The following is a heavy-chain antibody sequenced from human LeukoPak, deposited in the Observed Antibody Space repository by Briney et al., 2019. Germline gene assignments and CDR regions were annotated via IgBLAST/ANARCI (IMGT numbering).Heavy chain of an antibody. D-gene: IGHD1-26*01. Sequence: GGSLRLSCAASGFTLTSYCIQWVRQAPGKGLVWVSNINGDGSSTTYADSVKGRFTISRDNAKNTLYLQMNSLRAEDTAVYYCARALVGATVFDYWGQRTLVTVSS. J-gene: IGHJ4*02. V-gene: IGHV3-74*01. CDR3: ARALVGATVFDY. CDR1: GFTLTSYC. CDR2: INGDGSST.